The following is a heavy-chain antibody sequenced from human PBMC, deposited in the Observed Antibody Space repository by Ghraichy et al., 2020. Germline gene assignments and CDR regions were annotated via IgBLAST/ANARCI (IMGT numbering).Heavy chain of an antibody. V-gene: IGHV3-11*01. Sequence: GGSLRLSCAASGFTVSDYYMSWIRQAPGKGLEWISYIRAGGTSTFYADSVKGRFTISRVSAKNSLSLEMNSLRPEDTALYYCAGGTYYQDKELYLDWGQGTLVTVSS. CDR3: AGGTYYQDKELYLD. CDR1: GFTVSDYY. J-gene: IGHJ4*02. D-gene: IGHD3-22*01. CDR2: IRAGGTST.